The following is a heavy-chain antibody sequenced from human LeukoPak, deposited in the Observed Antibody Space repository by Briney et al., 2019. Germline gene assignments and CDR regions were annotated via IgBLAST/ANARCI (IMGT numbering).Heavy chain of an antibody. J-gene: IGHJ5*02. CDR1: GYTFTGYY. D-gene: IGHD3-3*01. Sequence: ASVKVSCKASGYTFTGYYMHWVRQAPGQGLEWMGWISAYNGNTNYAQKLQGRVTMTTDTSTSTAYMELRSLRSDDTAVYYCARGGDFWSGYYPRGLVTYNWFDPWGQGTLVTVSS. CDR2: ISAYNGNT. CDR3: ARGGDFWSGYYPRGLVTYNWFDP. V-gene: IGHV1-18*04.